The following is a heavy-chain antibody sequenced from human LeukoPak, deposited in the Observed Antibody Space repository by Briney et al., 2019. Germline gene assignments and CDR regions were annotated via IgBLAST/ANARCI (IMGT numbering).Heavy chain of an antibody. V-gene: IGHV3-33*01. Sequence: GGSLRLSCAASGFTFSSYGMHWVRQAPGKGLEWVAVIWYDGSNKYYADSVKGRFTISRDNSKNTLYLQMNSLRAEDTAVYYCARGMIVGGYYGMDVWGQGTTVTVSS. CDR3: ARGMIVGGYYGMDV. J-gene: IGHJ6*02. CDR2: IWYDGSNK. CDR1: GFTFSSYG. D-gene: IGHD3-22*01.